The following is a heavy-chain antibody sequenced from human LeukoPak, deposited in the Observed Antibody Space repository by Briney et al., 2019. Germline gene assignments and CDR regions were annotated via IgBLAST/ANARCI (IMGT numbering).Heavy chain of an antibody. V-gene: IGHV1-58*02. D-gene: IGHD4-17*01. Sequence: SVKVSCKASGFTFSNSAMQWVRQARGQRLEWIGWIVVGSGNTDYAQKFQERVTITRDMSTSTAYMELSSLTSEDTAVYYCAAEPLTTVTRDYYGMDVWGQGTTVTVSS. CDR1: GFTFSNSA. J-gene: IGHJ6*02. CDR3: AAEPLTTVTRDYYGMDV. CDR2: IVVGSGNT.